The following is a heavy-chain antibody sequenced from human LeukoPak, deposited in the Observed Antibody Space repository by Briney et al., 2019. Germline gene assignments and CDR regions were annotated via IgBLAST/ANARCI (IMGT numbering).Heavy chain of an antibody. D-gene: IGHD3-22*01. Sequence: SETLSLTCTVSGGSISSSSYYWSWIRQPPGKGLEWIGEIKHSVSTNYNPSLKSRVTISVDTSKNQFSLKLSSVTAADTAVYYCASTVSYYYYYMDVWGKGTTVTVSS. CDR3: ASTVSYYYYYMDV. CDR1: GGSISSSSYY. J-gene: IGHJ6*03. CDR2: IKHSVST. V-gene: IGHV4-39*07.